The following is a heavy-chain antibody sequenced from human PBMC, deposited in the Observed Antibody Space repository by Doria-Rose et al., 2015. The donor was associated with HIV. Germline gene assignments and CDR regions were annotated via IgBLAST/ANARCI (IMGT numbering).Heavy chain of an antibody. J-gene: IGHJ4*02. Sequence: QVTLKESGPVLVKPTETLTLTCTVSGVSLSSPGMGVSWIRQHPGQALEWLANSFSDDERSYKTSLTSRLTTSRCTSKSQVFLTMTDRDPVDTATYYCARIKSSRWYHKYCLDFWGQGSLVIGSA. D-gene: IGHD6-13*01. CDR2: SFSDDER. CDR3: ARIKSSRWYHKYCLDF. CDR1: GVSLSSPGMG. V-gene: IGHV2-26*01.